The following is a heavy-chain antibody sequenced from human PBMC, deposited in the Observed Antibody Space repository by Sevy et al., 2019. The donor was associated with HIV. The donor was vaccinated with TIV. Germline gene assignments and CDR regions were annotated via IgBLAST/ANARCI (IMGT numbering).Heavy chain of an antibody. CDR3: ARGAGYSGGYAPFDS. V-gene: IGHV4-59*11. CDR1: GASISSHY. Sequence: ETLSLTCTVSGASISSHYWSWIRQSPGKGLEWIADTYNTGSSNDNASLKSRVTISVDTSKNQFSLNLRAVTAADTAVYFCARGAGYSGGYAPFDSWGQGTLVTVSS. J-gene: IGHJ4*02. CDR2: TYNTGSS. D-gene: IGHD2-15*01.